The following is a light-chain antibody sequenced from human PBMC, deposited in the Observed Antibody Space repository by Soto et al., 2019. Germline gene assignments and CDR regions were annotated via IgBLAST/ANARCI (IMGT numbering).Light chain of an antibody. CDR3: NSYTSTFTWV. V-gene: IGLV2-14*03. J-gene: IGLJ3*02. CDR2: DVT. Sequence: QSALTQPASVSGSPGQSITISCTGTSSDVGGHNFVSWYQHHPGKAPKLMIYDVTHRPSGISDRCSGSKSGNTASLTISGLQDEDEADYYCNSYTSTFTWVFGGGTKLTVL. CDR1: SSDVGGHNF.